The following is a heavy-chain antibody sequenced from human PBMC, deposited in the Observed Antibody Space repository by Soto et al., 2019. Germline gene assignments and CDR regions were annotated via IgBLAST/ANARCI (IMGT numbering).Heavy chain of an antibody. Sequence: EVHLVESGGGLVQRGGSLRLSCAASGFTFRAYWMSWVRQAPGKGLEWVANIDQDGSGKYYVDSVRGRFTISRNNAHNSLHLPTTSLRDEDTAVYFCARRRAGPGRALDYWGQGNLLTVSS. CDR2: IDQDGSGK. V-gene: IGHV3-7*04. J-gene: IGHJ4*02. CDR1: GFTFRAYW. D-gene: IGHD2-15*01. CDR3: ARRRAGPGRALDY.